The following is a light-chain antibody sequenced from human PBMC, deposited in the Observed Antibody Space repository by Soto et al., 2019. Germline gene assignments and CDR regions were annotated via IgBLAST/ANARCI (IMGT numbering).Light chain of an antibody. Sequence: DIQLTQSPSFLSASVGDRVTITCRASQGISSYLAWYQQKPEKAPKLLIYAASTLQSGVPSRFSGSGSGTEFTLTIISLEPEDFATYYCQQLNSSPLTFGGGTKVEIK. CDR2: AAS. CDR3: QQLNSSPLT. J-gene: IGKJ4*01. CDR1: QGISSY. V-gene: IGKV1-9*01.